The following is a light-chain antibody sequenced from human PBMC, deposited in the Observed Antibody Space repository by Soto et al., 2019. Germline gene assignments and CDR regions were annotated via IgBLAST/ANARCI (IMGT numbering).Light chain of an antibody. Sequence: EIVMTQSPATLSVSPGERATLSCRASQSVGSNLAWYHQKPGQAPSLLMYGASTRATGIPARFSGSGSGSDFTLTISSLHSEDVAVYYCQQYSKSPFTFGRGTKVEIE. CDR1: QSVGSN. CDR2: GAS. J-gene: IGKJ4*01. CDR3: QQYSKSPFT. V-gene: IGKV3-15*01.